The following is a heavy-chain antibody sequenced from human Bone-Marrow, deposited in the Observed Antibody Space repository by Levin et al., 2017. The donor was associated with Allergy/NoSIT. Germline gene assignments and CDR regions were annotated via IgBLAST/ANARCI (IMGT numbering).Heavy chain of an antibody. CDR3: AREGHYGDYFDY. CDR2: IYYSGST. D-gene: IGHD4-17*01. V-gene: IGHV4-61*08. J-gene: IGHJ4*02. Sequence: GSLRLSCTVSGGSVSSGGYYWSWIRQPPGKGLEWIGYIYYSGSTNYNPSLKSRVTISVDTSKNQFSLKLTSVTAADTAVYYCAREGHYGDYFDYWGQGTLVTVSS. CDR1: GGSVSSGGYY.